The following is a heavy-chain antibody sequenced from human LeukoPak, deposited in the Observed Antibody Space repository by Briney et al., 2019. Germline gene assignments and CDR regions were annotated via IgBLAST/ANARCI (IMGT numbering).Heavy chain of an antibody. CDR3: ARRSSWYGNY. CDR2: IYPSDSDT. Sequence: GESLKISCKGSEYSFTSYWIAWVRQMPGKGLEWMGIIYPSDSDTRYSPSFQGQVTISADKSISTAYLQWSSLKASDTAMYFCARRSSWYGNYWGQGTLVTVSS. J-gene: IGHJ4*02. V-gene: IGHV5-51*01. D-gene: IGHD6-13*01. CDR1: EYSFTSYW.